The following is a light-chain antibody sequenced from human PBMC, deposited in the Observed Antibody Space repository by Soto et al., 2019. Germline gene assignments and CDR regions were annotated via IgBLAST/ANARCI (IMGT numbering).Light chain of an antibody. J-gene: IGKJ5*01. CDR2: KAS. V-gene: IGKV1-5*03. CDR3: QQDDNYPIS. CDR1: QSVSSR. Sequence: DIQMTQSPSTLSASVGDRVTITCRASQSVSSRLAWYQQKPGEAPNLLIYKASNLETGVPSRFSGSGFGTEFTLTINSLQPDDFATYYCQQDDNYPISFGQGTRLEIK.